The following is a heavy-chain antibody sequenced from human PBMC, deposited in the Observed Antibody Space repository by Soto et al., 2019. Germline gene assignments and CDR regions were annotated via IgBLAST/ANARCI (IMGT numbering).Heavy chain of an antibody. Sequence: QVELQQSGPRLVKPSETQSLTCSVSSGPSCSHNWGWIRQSPGRGLEWIGYVYYTGGTSYNPSLRSRVTISADTSTNHISLSLSSVTAADTAVYYCVRQGIGHLHGLVDVWGQGTTVSVPS. CDR3: VRQGIGHLHGLVDV. J-gene: IGHJ6*02. V-gene: IGHV4-59*08. CDR2: VYYTGGT. D-gene: IGHD3-10*01. CDR1: SGPSCSHN.